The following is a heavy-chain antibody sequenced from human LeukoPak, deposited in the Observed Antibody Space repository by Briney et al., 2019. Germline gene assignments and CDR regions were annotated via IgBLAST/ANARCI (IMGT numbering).Heavy chain of an antibody. J-gene: IGHJ4*02. CDR2: IYYSGST. D-gene: IGHD6-6*01. CDR3: ARFSQLVRYFDY. CDR1: GGSISSYY. Sequence: SETLSLTCTVSGGSISSYYWSWIRQPPGKGLEWIGYIYYSGSTNYNPSLKSRVTISVDTSKNQFSLKLSSVTAADTAVYYCARFSQLVRYFDYWGQGTLVTVSS. V-gene: IGHV4-59*08.